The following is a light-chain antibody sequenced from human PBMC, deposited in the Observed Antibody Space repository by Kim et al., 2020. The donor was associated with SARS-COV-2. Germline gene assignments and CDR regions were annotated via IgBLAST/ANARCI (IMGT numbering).Light chain of an antibody. J-gene: IGLJ2*01. V-gene: IGLV1-51*01. CDR2: DNY. CDR1: STNIGNSY. CDR3: ATWDRTLSAVV. Sequence: GQKVTISCSGSSTNIGNSYVSWHQQFPGAAPKLVIYDNYKRPSGIPDRFSGSKSGTSATLDITGLQAGDEADYYCATWDRTLSAVVFGGGTQLTVL.